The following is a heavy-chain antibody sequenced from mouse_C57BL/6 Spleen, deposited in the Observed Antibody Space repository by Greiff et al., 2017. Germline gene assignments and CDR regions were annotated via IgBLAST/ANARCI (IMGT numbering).Heavy chain of an antibody. J-gene: IGHJ1*03. V-gene: IGHV3-6*01. Sequence: EVKLIESGPGLVKPSQSLSLTCSVTGYSITSGYYWNWIRQFPGNKLEWMGYISYDGSNNYNPSLKNRISITRDTSKNQFFLKLNSVTTEDTATYYCARGGFYGNHWYFDVWGTGTTVTVSS. CDR3: ARGGFYGNHWYFDV. D-gene: IGHD2-1*01. CDR2: ISYDGSN. CDR1: GYSITSGYY.